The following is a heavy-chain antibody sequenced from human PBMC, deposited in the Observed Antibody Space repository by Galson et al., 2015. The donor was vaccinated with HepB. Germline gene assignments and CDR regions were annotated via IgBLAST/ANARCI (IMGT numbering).Heavy chain of an antibody. V-gene: IGHV3-30-3*01. CDR2: ISYDGSNK. D-gene: IGHD3-22*01. CDR1: GFTFSSYA. J-gene: IGHJ6*02. CDR3: AGQSTHSGYLLGMDV. Sequence: SLRLSCAASGFTFSSYAMHWVRQAPGKGLEWVAVISYDGSNKYYADSVKGRFTISRDNSKNTLYLQMNSLRAEDTAVYYCAGQSTHSGYLLGMDVWGQGTTVTVSS.